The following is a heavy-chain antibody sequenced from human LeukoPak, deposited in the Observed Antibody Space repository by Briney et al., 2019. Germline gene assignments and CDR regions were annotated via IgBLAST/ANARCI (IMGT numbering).Heavy chain of an antibody. CDR2: IWYDGSNK. CDR1: GFTFSSYG. V-gene: IGHV3-33*06. J-gene: IGHJ4*02. CDR3: AKDGGRYRFDY. D-gene: IGHD3-16*02. Sequence: PGRSLRLSCAAPGFTFSSYGMHWVRQAPGKGLEWVAVIWYDGSNKYYADSVKGRFTISRDNSKNTLYLQMNSLRAEDTAVYFCAKDGGRYRFDYWGQGTLVTVSS.